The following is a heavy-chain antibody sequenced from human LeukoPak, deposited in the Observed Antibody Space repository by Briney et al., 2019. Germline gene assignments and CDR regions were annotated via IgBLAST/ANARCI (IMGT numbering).Heavy chain of an antibody. D-gene: IGHD1-26*01. J-gene: IGHJ4*02. CDR3: ARGPFVGATYYFDS. V-gene: IGHV4-34*01. Sequence: SETLSLTCTVYGGSFSGFYWSWVRQPPGKGLEWVGQVNHPGSANYNPSLKSRVTISVDTSKNQFSLKLSSVTAADTAVYYCARGPFVGATYYFDSWGQGTLVTVYS. CDR2: VNHPGSA. CDR1: GGSFSGFY.